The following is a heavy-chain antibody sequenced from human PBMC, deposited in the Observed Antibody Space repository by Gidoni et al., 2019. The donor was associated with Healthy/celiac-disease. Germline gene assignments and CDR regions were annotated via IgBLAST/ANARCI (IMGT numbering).Heavy chain of an antibody. V-gene: IGHV1-24*01. CDR1: GYTFTELS. CDR2: FDPEDGET. CDR3: ATNLGYYDSSGYSGFDP. D-gene: IGHD3-22*01. Sequence: QVHLAQSGAEVKTPGASVMVSCKVSGYTFTELSMHWVRQAPGKGLEWMGGFDPEDGETIYAQKFQGRVTMTEDTSTDTAYMELSSLRSEDTAVYYCATNLGYYDSSGYSGFDPWGQGTLVTVSS. J-gene: IGHJ5*02.